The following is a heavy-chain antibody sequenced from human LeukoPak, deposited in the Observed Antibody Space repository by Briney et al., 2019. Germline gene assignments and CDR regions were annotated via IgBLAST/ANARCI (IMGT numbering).Heavy chain of an antibody. CDR3: ARHPAGLNAFDI. D-gene: IGHD2-8*01. V-gene: IGHV1-18*01. J-gene: IGHJ3*02. CDR1: GYTFTSYG. Sequence: ASVKVSCEASGYTFTSYGISWVRQAPGQGLEWMGWISAYNGNTNYAQKLQGRVTMTTDTSTSTAYMELRSLRSDDTAVYYCARHPAGLNAFDIWGQGTMVTVSS. CDR2: ISAYNGNT.